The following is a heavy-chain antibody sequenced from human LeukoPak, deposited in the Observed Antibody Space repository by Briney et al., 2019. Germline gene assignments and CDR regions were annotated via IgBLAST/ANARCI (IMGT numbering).Heavy chain of an antibody. CDR3: ARDSGWPHDAFDI. J-gene: IGHJ3*02. V-gene: IGHV3-48*03. CDR2: ISSSGSTI. D-gene: IGHD6-19*01. CDR1: GFTFSSYE. Sequence: PGGSLRLSCAASGFTFSSYEMNWVRQAPGKGLEWVSYISSSGSTIYYADSVKGRFTISRDNVKNSLYLQMNSLRAEDTAVYYCARDSGWPHDAFDIWGQGTMVTVSS.